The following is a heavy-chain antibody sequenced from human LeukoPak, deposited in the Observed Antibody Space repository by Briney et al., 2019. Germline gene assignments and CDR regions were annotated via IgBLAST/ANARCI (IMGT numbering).Heavy chain of an antibody. V-gene: IGHV4-31*03. Sequence: SETLSLTCTVSGVSISSGGHYWVWLRQKPGTGLEWIAYIYCSGATFYNPSLKSRATISLATSYNQFSLNLNSVTAADTTVYYCARDRCQWVSSAFDVWGQGTMVTVSS. CDR2: IYCSGAT. CDR3: ARDRCQWVSSAFDV. J-gene: IGHJ3*01. CDR1: GVSISSGGHY. D-gene: IGHD3-22*01.